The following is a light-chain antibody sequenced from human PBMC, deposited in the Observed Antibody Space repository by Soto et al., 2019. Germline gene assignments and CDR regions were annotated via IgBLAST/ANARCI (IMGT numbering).Light chain of an antibody. Sequence: EIVLTQSPATLSLSPGDRATLSCRASHSGSSYLAWYQQRPGHAPRLLIYDVSNRATGIPARFMGSGSGTDFNVTISSLEPEDLAVDYCQQRNIRYTFGPRDKLELK. J-gene: IGKJ2*01. CDR1: HSGSSY. CDR2: DVS. CDR3: QQRNIRYT. V-gene: IGKV3-11*01.